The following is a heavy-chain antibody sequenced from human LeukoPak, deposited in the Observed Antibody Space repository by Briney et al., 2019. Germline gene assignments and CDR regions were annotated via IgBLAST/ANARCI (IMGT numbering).Heavy chain of an antibody. CDR1: YSFINTYY. J-gene: IGHJ4*02. CDR3: ARGANRLDS. D-gene: IGHD1-14*01. Sequence: SATLTLSCSAAYSFINTYYWCWSQKTPGKGLEWIGFIYYTGSTIYNPPLKSRVTMSVDTSISQCSLKLSSVTAANTARYCCARGANRLDSWGRGTLVAVSS. CDR2: IYYTGST. V-gene: IGHV4-59*12.